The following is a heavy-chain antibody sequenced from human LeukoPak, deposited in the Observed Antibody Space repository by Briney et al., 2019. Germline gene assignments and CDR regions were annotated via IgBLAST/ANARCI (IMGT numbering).Heavy chain of an antibody. V-gene: IGHV3-30*02. CDR2: MNYDGSNK. Sequence: GGSLRLSCAASGFTFSSYGMHRVRQAPGKGLEWVASMNYDGSNKYYTDSVKGRFTFSRDNSKNTLDLQMNSLRAEDTAVYYCASEYYDFRSGYLGGFDYWGQGTLVTVSS. D-gene: IGHD3-3*01. CDR1: GFTFSSYG. CDR3: ASEYYDFRSGYLGGFDY. J-gene: IGHJ4*02.